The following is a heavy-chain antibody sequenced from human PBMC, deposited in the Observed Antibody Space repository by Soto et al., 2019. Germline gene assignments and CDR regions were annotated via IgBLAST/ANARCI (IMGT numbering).Heavy chain of an antibody. CDR1: GFTFSDYY. D-gene: IGHD1-26*01. Sequence: GGSLRLSCAASGFTFSDYYMSWIRQAPGKGLEWVSYICSTSSCTNYADSVKGRFTISRDNAKNSLYLQMDSLRAEDTAVYYCARHGSYCFDCWGQGTLVTVSS. CDR3: ARHGSYCFDC. CDR2: ICSTSSCT. J-gene: IGHJ4*02. V-gene: IGHV3-11*06.